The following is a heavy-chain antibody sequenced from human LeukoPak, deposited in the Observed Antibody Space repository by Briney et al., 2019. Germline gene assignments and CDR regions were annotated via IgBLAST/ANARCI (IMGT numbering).Heavy chain of an antibody. CDR1: GFTFSNAW. CDR2: IKSKTDGGTT. CDR3: VTERAGAFEI. V-gene: IGHV3-15*01. Sequence: GGSLRLSFAASGFTFSNAWMSWVRQAPGKGLEWVGRIKSKTDGGTTDYAAPVKGRFTISRDDTKNTLLLQMNSLKTDDTGIYYCVTERAGAFEIWGQGTMVTVSS. J-gene: IGHJ3*02.